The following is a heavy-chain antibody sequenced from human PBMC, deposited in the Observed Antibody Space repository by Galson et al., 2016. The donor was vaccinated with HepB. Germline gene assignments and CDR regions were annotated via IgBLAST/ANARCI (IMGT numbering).Heavy chain of an antibody. CDR3: TAWFCSDISCYDY. V-gene: IGHV3-73*01. CDR2: IRSKGNKYAT. D-gene: IGHD2-2*01. CDR1: GFIFSGSA. Sequence: SLRLSCAASGFIFSGSAIHWVRQASGRGLEWIARIRSKGNKYATAYGASVKGRFTISRDDSKNTTYLQMNSLQTDDAAVYYCTAWFCSDISCYDYWGPGTLVTVSS. J-gene: IGHJ4*02.